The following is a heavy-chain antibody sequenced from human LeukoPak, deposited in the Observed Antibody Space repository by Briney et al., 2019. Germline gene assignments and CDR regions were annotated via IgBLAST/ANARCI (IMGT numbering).Heavy chain of an antibody. Sequence: AVALRLSCAASGFTVSSDYMSWVRQAPGKGLEWVSITYSGGFTYYADSVSGRFTISRDNPKNTLYLQMNSLRADDTAVYFCARNYYGSGSRAFDIWGQGTMVTVSS. V-gene: IGHV3-53*01. CDR1: GFTVSSDY. J-gene: IGHJ3*02. D-gene: IGHD3-10*01. CDR3: ARNYYGSGSRAFDI. CDR2: TYSGGFT.